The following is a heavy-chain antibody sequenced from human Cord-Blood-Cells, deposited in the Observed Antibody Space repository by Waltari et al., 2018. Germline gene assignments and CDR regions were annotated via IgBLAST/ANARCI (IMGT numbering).Heavy chain of an antibody. CDR2: INPNRGGT. CDR1: GYTCTGYY. J-gene: IGHJ1*01. D-gene: IGHD1-26*01. Sequence: QVQLVQSGAEVKKPGASVKVSCKASGYTCTGYYMHWVRQAPGQVLEWRRWINPNRGGTNYAQKFQARVTMTRDTSISTAYMELSRLRSDDTAVYYCAGGLVGATYPEYFQHWGQGTLVTVSS. CDR3: AGGLVGATYPEYFQH. V-gene: IGHV1-2*02.